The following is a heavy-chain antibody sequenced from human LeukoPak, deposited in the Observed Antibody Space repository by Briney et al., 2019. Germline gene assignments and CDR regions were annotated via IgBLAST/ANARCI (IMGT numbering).Heavy chain of an antibody. V-gene: IGHV3-21*04. CDR1: GFTFSSYE. CDR2: ISSSSSHI. J-gene: IGHJ4*02. CDR3: ARDDYGSGSWNDY. Sequence: GRSLRLSCAASGFTFSSYEMNWVRQAPGKGLEWVSSISSSSSHIYYADSVKGRFTISRDNAKNSLYLQMNSLRAEDTALYYCARDDYGSGSWNDYWGQGTLVTVSS. D-gene: IGHD3-10*01.